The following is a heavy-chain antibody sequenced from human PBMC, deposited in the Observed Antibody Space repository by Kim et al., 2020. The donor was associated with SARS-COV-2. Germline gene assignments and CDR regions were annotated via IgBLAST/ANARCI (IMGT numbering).Heavy chain of an antibody. V-gene: IGHV3-11*05. CDR3: ARGAGSSSTALAGGMDV. D-gene: IGHD3-10*01. Sequence: VTSRFTISKDNAKNSLFLQMNSRRAEDTAVYYCARGAGSSSTALAGGMDVWGQGTTVTVSS. J-gene: IGHJ6*02.